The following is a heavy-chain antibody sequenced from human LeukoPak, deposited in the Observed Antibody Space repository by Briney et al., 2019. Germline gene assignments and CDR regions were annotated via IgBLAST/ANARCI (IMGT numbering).Heavy chain of an antibody. D-gene: IGHD5-12*01. Sequence: SETLSLTCAVYGGSFSGYYWSWIRQPPGKGLEWIGEINHSGNTNYNPSLKSRVTISVDTSNNHFSLKLSSVTAADTAVYYCARLDISTTWYAFDYWGQGTLVTVSS. CDR1: GGSFSGYY. CDR2: INHSGNT. CDR3: ARLDISTTWYAFDY. V-gene: IGHV4-34*01. J-gene: IGHJ4*02.